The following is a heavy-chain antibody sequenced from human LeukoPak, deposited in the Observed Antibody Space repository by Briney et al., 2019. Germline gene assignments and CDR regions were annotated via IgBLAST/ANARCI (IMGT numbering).Heavy chain of an antibody. V-gene: IGHV3-48*02. D-gene: IGHD6-19*01. CDR2: ISSSSNTI. CDR1: GFTFSSYS. CDR3: ARDGYSSGWSGFDP. J-gene: IGHJ5*02. Sequence: GGSLRLSCAASGFTFSSYSMNWVRQAPGKGLEWVSYISSSSNTIYYADSVKGRFTTSRDNAKNSLYLRMNSLRDEDTAVYYCARDGYSSGWSGFDPWGQGTLVTVSS.